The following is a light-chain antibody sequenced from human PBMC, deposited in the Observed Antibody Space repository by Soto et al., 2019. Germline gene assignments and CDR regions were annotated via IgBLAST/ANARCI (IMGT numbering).Light chain of an antibody. J-gene: IGKJ2*01. Sequence: IVMTQSPATLSVSPGERATLSCRASQSVSSNLAWYQQKPGQAPRLLIFGASIRATGVPARFSAGGSGTEFTLTISSLPSEDFAIYYCQQYNDWPTYTFGQGTNLDIK. CDR3: QQYNDWPTYT. CDR2: GAS. V-gene: IGKV3-15*01. CDR1: QSVSSN.